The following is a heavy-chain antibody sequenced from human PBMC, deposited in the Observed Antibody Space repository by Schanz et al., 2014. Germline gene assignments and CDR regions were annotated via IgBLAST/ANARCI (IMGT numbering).Heavy chain of an antibody. V-gene: IGHV4-34*01. D-gene: IGHD3-10*01. Sequence: QVQLQQWGAGLLKASETLSLTCAVYGGSSSDCYWSWIRQPPGKVLGWIGEINHSGGTNYNPSIRSRVTMSVDTSKNQFSLILTSVTAADMAVYYCELITLDRGVRNDYWGQGTLVSVSS. CDR3: ELITLDRGVRNDY. CDR2: INHSGGT. J-gene: IGHJ4*02. CDR1: GGSSSDCY.